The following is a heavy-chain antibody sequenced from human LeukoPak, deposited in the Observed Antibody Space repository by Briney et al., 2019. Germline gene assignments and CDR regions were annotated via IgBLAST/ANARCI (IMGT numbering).Heavy chain of an antibody. D-gene: IGHD6-19*01. V-gene: IGHV4-59*01. CDR3: ARVGSGWYVDY. J-gene: IGHJ4*02. CDR1: GGSISSYY. Sequence: SETLSLTCTVSGGSISSYYWSWIRQPPGKGLEWTGYIYYSGSTNYNPSLKSRVTISVDTSKNQFSLKLSSVTAADTAVYYCARVGSGWYVDYWGQGTLVTISS. CDR2: IYYSGST.